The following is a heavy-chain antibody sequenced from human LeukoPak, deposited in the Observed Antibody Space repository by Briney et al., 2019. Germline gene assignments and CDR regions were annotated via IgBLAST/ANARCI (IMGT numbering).Heavy chain of an antibody. CDR2: INHNGNVN. V-gene: IGHV3-7*03. CDR1: GFTFNNYP. D-gene: IGHD3-16*01. Sequence: PGGSLRLSCAASGFTFNNYPMSWVRQAPGKGLEWVASINHNGNVNYYVDSVKGRFTISRDNAKNSLYLQMSNLRAEDTAVYFCARGGGLDVWGQGATVTVSS. J-gene: IGHJ6*02. CDR3: ARGGGLDV.